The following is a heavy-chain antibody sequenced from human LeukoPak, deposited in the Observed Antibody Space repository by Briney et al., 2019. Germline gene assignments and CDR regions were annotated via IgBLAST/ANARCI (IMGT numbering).Heavy chain of an antibody. D-gene: IGHD3-9*01. CDR1: GFTFSSYA. Sequence: GGSLRLSCAASGFTFSSYAMHWVRQAPGKGLEWVAVISYDGSNKYYADSVKGRFTISRDNAKNSLYLQMNTLRAEDTALYYCAKDSRLYYDILTGYYFDYWGQGTLVTVSS. V-gene: IGHV3-30-3*02. J-gene: IGHJ4*02. CDR3: AKDSRLYYDILTGYYFDY. CDR2: ISYDGSNK.